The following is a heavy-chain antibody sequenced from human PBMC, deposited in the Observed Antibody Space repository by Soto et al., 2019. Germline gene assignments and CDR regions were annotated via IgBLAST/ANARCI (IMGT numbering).Heavy chain of an antibody. V-gene: IGHV3-21*01. D-gene: IGHD1-26*01. CDR3: AREDGIVGVSSAFDL. CDR2: INGRGNYL. Sequence: EVQLVESGGGLVKPGGSLRISCLGSGFSFATYNMNWVRQAPGKGLEWLSSINGRGNYLYYADSVKGRFTISRDNAKNSLFLQMNNLRAEDTALYYCAREDGIVGVSSAFDLWGHGTLVTVSS. CDR1: GFSFATYN. J-gene: IGHJ4*01.